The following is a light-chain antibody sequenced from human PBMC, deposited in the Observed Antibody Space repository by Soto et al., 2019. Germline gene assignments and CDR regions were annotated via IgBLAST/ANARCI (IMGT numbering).Light chain of an antibody. CDR2: GNR. V-gene: IGLV1-40*01. Sequence: QSVLTQPPSVSGAPGQRVTISCTGSSSNIGGGYDVHWYQQLPGTAPKLLIYGNRNRPSGVPDRFSGSKSGTSASLAITGREAGDGAVYYCQTYDNSLSGRTFGGGTKPPVL. CDR3: QTYDNSLSGRT. J-gene: IGLJ2*01. CDR1: SSNIGGGYD.